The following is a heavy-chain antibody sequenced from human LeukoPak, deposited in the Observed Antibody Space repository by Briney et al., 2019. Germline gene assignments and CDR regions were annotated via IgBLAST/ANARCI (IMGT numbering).Heavy chain of an antibody. V-gene: IGHV4-59*08. D-gene: IGHD1-1*01. J-gene: IGHJ6*02. CDR2: IYNSGTT. CDR1: GGSISSYY. Sequence: SETLSLTCTVSGGSISSYYWSWIRQPPGKGLEWIGYIYNSGTTNYNPSLKSRVTISVDTSKNQFSLKLSSVTAADTAVYYCARLDPGPWTTYCMDVWGQGTTVTVSS. CDR3: ARLDPGPWTTYCMDV.